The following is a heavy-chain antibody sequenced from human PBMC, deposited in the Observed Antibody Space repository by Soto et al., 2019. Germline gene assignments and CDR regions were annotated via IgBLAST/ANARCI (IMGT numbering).Heavy chain of an antibody. J-gene: IGHJ4*02. Sequence: GASLRLSCAASGFTFSSYGMHWVRRAPGKGLEWVSYISSSTRTIYYADSVKGRFTVSRDNAKNSLYLQMNSLRAEDTAVYCCARDDEMGYFDYWGQGTLVTVSS. CDR2: ISSSTRTI. D-gene: IGHD3-16*01. V-gene: IGHV3-48*01. CDR3: ARDDEMGYFDY. CDR1: GFTFSSYG.